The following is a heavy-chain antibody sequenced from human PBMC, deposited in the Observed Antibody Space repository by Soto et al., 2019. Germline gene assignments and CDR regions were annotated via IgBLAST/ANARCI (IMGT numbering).Heavy chain of an antibody. CDR3: ARETVCSGGSCYGDY. V-gene: IGHV4-4*02. J-gene: IGHJ4*02. D-gene: IGHD2-15*01. CDR2: IYHSGST. Sequence: SETLSLTCAVSSGSISSGNWWSWVRQPPGKGLEWIGEIYHSGSTNYNPSLKSRVTISVDKSKNQFSLKLSSVTAADTAVYYCARETVCSGGSCYGDYWGQGTLVTVSS. CDR1: SGSISSGNW.